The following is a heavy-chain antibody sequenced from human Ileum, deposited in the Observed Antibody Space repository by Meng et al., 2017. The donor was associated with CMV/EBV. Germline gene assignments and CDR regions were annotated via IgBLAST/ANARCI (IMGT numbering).Heavy chain of an antibody. CDR1: AFTFNTYA. D-gene: IGHD3-10*01. V-gene: IGHV3-23*01. Sequence: SAFTFNTYALNCVRQAPGKGLEWVSAISGSGSSTHYADSVKGRFTIYRDNSNHTLYLQMNSLRAEDTAVYYCAKDYYASGSYYGVVDYWGQGTLVTVSS. CDR3: AKDYYASGSYYGVVDY. CDR2: ISGSGSST. J-gene: IGHJ4*02.